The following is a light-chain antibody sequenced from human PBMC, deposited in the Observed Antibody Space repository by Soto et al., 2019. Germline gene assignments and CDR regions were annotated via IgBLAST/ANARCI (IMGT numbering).Light chain of an antibody. CDR2: EVN. J-gene: IGLJ1*01. V-gene: IGLV2-8*01. CDR1: SSDVGGYNY. Sequence: SVLPQPPSASVSPGQSVTISCTGTSSDVGGYNYVSWYQQHPGKAPKLMIYEVNKRPSGVPDRFSGSKSGNTASLTVSGLQAEDEADYYCKSYEGSNIYVFGTGTKVTVL. CDR3: KSYEGSNIYV.